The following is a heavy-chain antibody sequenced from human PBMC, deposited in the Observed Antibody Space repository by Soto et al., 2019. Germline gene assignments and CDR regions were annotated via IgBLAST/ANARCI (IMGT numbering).Heavy chain of an antibody. CDR3: ARDRQAYCSSTSCQGWFDT. D-gene: IGHD2-2*01. CDR1: GSTFTSYG. CDR2: ISAYNGNT. V-gene: IGHV1-18*04. J-gene: IGHJ5*02. Sequence: ASVKVSCKASGSTFTSYGISWVRQAPGQGLEWMGWISAYNGNTNSAQKLQGRVTMTTDTSTSTAYMELRSLRSDDTAVYYCARDRQAYCSSTSCQGWFDTWGQGTLVTVSS.